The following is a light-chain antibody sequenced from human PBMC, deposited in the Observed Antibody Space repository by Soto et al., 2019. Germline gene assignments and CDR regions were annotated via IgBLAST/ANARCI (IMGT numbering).Light chain of an antibody. CDR3: CSYADSSTPYV. Sequence: QSVLTQPASVSGSPGQSITISCTGSRNSVGSYNLVSWYQQHPGKAPKLMIYEGNKRPSRVSNRFSGSKSGNTASLTISGLQAEDEAVYYCCSYADSSTPYVFGTGTKLTVL. J-gene: IGLJ1*01. CDR1: RNSVGSYNL. V-gene: IGLV2-23*01. CDR2: EGN.